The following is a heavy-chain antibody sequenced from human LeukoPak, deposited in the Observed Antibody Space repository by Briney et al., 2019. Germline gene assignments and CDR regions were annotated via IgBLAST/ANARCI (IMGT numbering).Heavy chain of an antibody. V-gene: IGHV4-59*01. CDR3: AGGNFYDSSGHPYHFHY. J-gene: IGHJ4*02. CDR2: IYYSENT. Sequence: SETLSLACTVSGVSISSYYWSWIRQPPGKGLEWIGYIYYSENTNYNSSLKSRVTISEDTSKNQFSLNLTSVTAADTAVYYCAGGNFYDSSGHPYHFHYWGQGTLVTVPS. D-gene: IGHD3-22*01. CDR1: GVSISSYY.